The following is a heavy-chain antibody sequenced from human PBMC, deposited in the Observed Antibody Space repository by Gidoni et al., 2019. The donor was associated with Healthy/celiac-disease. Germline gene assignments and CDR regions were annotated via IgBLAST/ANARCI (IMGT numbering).Heavy chain of an antibody. J-gene: IGHJ2*01. CDR2: IYYSGSI. V-gene: IGHV4-61*01. CDR1: GGSVSSGSNY. Sequence: QVQLQESGPGLVKPSETLPLTCNVSGGSVSSGSNYWSWIRQPPGKGLEWIGYIYYSGSINYNPSLKSRVTISVDTSKKQFSLKLTSMNAADTAVYYCARGFPMPYWYFDLWGRGTLVTVSS. CDR3: ARGFPMPYWYFDL. D-gene: IGHD2-2*01.